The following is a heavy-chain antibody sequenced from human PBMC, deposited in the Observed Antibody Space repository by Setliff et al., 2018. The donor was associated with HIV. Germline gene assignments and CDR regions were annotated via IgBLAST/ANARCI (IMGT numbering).Heavy chain of an antibody. V-gene: IGHV3-30*02. CDR1: GFTFSSHG. J-gene: IGHJ4*02. CDR2: IRYDGSNE. Sequence: PGGSLRLSCASSGFTFSSHGMHWVRQPPGKGLEWVAFIRYDGSNENYAASVKGRFTISRDNSKSTVYLQMSSLRVDDTAVYYCAKDVDVGLSRYFDYWGQGTLVTVSS. CDR3: AKDVDVGLSRYFDY. D-gene: IGHD3-10*02.